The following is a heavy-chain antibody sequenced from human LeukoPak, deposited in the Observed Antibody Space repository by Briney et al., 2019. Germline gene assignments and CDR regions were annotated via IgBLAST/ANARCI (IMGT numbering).Heavy chain of an antibody. V-gene: IGHV1-2*02. CDR3: ARERSGANSYGYWEY. J-gene: IGHJ4*02. Sequence: ASVKVSCKTSGYTFTDYYIHWVRQAPGQGLEWMGWINPYSGDTNYAQKFQGRVIMTRDTSISTAYMEVSSLRSDDTAVYYCARERSGANSYGYWEYWGQGTLVTVSS. D-gene: IGHD5-18*01. CDR1: GYTFTDYY. CDR2: INPYSGDT.